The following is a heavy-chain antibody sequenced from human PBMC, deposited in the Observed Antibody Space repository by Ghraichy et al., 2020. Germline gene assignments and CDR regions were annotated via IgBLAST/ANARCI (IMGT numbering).Heavy chain of an antibody. J-gene: IGHJ4*02. CDR3: ARLFRVVGYYDSSGYFPRYYFDY. V-gene: IGHV4-39*01. D-gene: IGHD3-22*01. CDR2: IYYSGST. Sequence: SETLSLTCTVSGGSISSSSYYWGWIRQPPGKGLEWIGSIYYSGSTYYNPSLKSRVTISVDTSKNQFSLKLSFVTAADTAGYYCARLFRVVGYYDSSGYFPRYYFDYWGQGTLVTVSS. CDR1: GGSISSSSYY.